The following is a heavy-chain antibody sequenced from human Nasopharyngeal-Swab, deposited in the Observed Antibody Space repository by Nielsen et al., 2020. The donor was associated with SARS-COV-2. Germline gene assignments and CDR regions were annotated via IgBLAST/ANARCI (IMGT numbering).Heavy chain of an antibody. CDR3: ATYFDY. Sequence: GESLKISCAASGFTFSSYWMNWFRQAPGKGLEWVANVKQDGSEKNYVDSVKGRFTISRDNAKNTLYLQMNSLRAEDTAVYYCATYFDYWGQGTLVTVSS. J-gene: IGHJ4*02. CDR2: VKQDGSEK. CDR1: GFTFSSYW. V-gene: IGHV3-7*05.